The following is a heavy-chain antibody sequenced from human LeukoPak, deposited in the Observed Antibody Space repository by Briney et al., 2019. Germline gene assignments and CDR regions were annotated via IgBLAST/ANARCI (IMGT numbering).Heavy chain of an antibody. Sequence: GGSLRLSCAASGFTFSSYSMNWVRQAPGKGLEWVANIKQDGSEKYYVDSVKGRFTISRDNAKNSLYLQMNSLRAEDTAVYYCAREGREEGGLDYWGQGTLVTVSS. CDR1: GFTFSSYS. V-gene: IGHV3-7*01. CDR3: AREGREEGGLDY. J-gene: IGHJ4*02. D-gene: IGHD2-15*01. CDR2: IKQDGSEK.